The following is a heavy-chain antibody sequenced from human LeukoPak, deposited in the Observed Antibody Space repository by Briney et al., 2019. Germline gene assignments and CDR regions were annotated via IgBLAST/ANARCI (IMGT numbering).Heavy chain of an antibody. CDR2: ISWNSGSI. Sequence: GGSLRLSCAASGFTFDDYAMHWVRQAPGKGLEWVSGISWNSGSIGYADSVKGRFTISRDNAKNSLYLQMNSLRAEDTALYYCAKAYDYSKYSKAFFDYWGQGTLVTVSS. V-gene: IGHV3-9*01. D-gene: IGHD4-11*01. J-gene: IGHJ4*02. CDR1: GFTFDDYA. CDR3: AKAYDYSKYSKAFFDY.